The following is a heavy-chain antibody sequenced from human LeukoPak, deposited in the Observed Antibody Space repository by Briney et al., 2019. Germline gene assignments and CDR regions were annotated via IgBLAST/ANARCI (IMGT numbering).Heavy chain of an antibody. CDR3: AKDPPQGWGSVSYFDY. V-gene: IGHV3-23*01. CDR1: GFTFSTYA. D-gene: IGHD3-16*01. CDR2: ISGSGVRI. Sequence: GGSLRLSCAASGFTFSTYAMSWVRQAPGKGLEWVSGISGSGVRIYYADSVKGRFTISSDNSKNTLYLQMNSLRAEDTAVYYCAKDPPQGWGSVSYFDYWGQGTLVTVSS. J-gene: IGHJ4*02.